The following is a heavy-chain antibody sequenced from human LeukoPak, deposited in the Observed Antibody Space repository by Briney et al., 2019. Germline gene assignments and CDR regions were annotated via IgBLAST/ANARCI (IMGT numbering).Heavy chain of an antibody. CDR1: GFTFSSYG. J-gene: IGHJ4*02. D-gene: IGHD3-3*01. CDR2: ISYDGSNK. Sequence: GGSLRFSCAASGFTFSSYGMHWVRQAPGKGLEWVAVISYDGSNKYYADSVKGRFTISRDNSKNTLYLQMNSLRAEDTAVYYCARDGIFGRFLEWLLNYFDYWGQGTLVTVSS. V-gene: IGHV3-30*03. CDR3: ARDGIFGRFLEWLLNYFDY.